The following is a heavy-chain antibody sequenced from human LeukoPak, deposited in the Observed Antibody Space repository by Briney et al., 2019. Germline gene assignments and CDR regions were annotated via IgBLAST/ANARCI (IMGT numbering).Heavy chain of an antibody. D-gene: IGHD6-13*01. Sequence: GGSLRLSCAASGFTVSTNYMSWVRQAPGKGLEWVSSISSSSSYIYYADSVKGRFTISRDNAKNSLYLQMNSLRAEDTAVYYCARDMIAAAGTSFGYWGQGTLVTVSS. CDR3: ARDMIAAAGTSFGY. V-gene: IGHV3-21*01. CDR2: ISSSSSYI. J-gene: IGHJ4*02. CDR1: GFTVSTNY.